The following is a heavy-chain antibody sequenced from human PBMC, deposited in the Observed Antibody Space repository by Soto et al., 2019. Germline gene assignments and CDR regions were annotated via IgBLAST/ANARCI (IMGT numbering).Heavy chain of an antibody. CDR3: ANFNWDFDL. CDR1: GGSISSYY. V-gene: IGHV4-59*01. CDR2: IYYTGST. J-gene: IGHJ2*01. Sequence: PSETLSLTCTVSGGSISSYYWSWIRQPPGKGLEWIGYIYYTGSTNYNPSLKSRVTISVDTSKNQFSLQLSSVTAADTAVYYCANFNWDFDLWGRGTLVTVSS.